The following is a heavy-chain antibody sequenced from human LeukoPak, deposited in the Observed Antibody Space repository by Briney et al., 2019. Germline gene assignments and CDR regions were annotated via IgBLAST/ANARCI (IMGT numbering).Heavy chain of an antibody. J-gene: IGHJ4*02. V-gene: IGHV3-30*03. D-gene: IGHD3-3*01. CDR2: ISNDGSRK. Sequence: GGSLRLSCAASGFTFSSYGMHWVRQAPGKGLEWVAIISNDGSRKYYAHSVEGRFTISRDDSKNTLYLQMDSLRAEDTAVYYCARDRAWNYFDYWGQGTLVTVSS. CDR1: GFTFSSYG. CDR3: ARDRAWNYFDY.